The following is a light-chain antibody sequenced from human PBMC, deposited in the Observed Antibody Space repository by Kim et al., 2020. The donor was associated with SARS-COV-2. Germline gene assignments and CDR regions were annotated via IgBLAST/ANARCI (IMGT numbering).Light chain of an antibody. V-gene: IGKV3-20*01. CDR3: QQYGSSPRT. CDR2: GAS. Sequence: EIVLTQSPGTLSLSPGERATLSCRASQSVSSNYLAWHQQKPGQAPRLLIYGASSRATGIPDRFSGSGSGTDFTLTISRLEPEDFAVYYCQQYGSSPRTFGLGTKVDI. J-gene: IGKJ1*01. CDR1: QSVSSNY.